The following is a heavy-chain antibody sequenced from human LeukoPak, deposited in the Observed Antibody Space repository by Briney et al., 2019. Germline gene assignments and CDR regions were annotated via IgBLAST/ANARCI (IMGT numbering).Heavy chain of an antibody. Sequence: ASVKVSCKASGYTFTNYGISLVRQAPGQGLEWMGWISGYSGNTKYAEKIQGRVTMTTDTSTSTTYTELRSLRSDDTVVYYCARDAVSTTTVGGIDYWGQGTLVTVSS. V-gene: IGHV1-18*01. CDR2: ISGYSGNT. CDR3: ARDAVSTTTVGGIDY. CDR1: GYTFTNYG. D-gene: IGHD5/OR15-5a*01. J-gene: IGHJ4*02.